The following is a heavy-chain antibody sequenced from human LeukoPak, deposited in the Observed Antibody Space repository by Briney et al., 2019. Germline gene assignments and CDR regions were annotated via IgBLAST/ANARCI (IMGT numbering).Heavy chain of an antibody. CDR2: ISGSGGST. CDR1: GFTFSSYA. D-gene: IGHD6-19*01. CDR3: AREAHSGWYGESMDLHAFDI. Sequence: GGSLRLSCAASGFTFSSYATSWVRQAPGKGLEWVSAISGSGGSTYYADSVKGRFTISRDNSKNTLYLQMNSLRAEDTAVYYCAREAHSGWYGESMDLHAFDIWGQGTMVTVSS. J-gene: IGHJ3*02. V-gene: IGHV3-23*01.